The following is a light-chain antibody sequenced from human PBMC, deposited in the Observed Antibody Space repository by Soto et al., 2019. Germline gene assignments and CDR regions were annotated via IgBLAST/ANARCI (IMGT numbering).Light chain of an antibody. CDR1: ISDVGSYDL. Sequence: QSALTQPASVSGSPGQSITISCTGTISDVGSYDLVSWYQQHPGKAPKLVIYESTKRPSGVSSRFSGSRSGNTASLTIPGLQAEDEADYHCCSYAGSSTVVIFGGGTKLTVL. J-gene: IGLJ2*01. V-gene: IGLV2-23*02. CDR3: CSYAGSSTVVI. CDR2: EST.